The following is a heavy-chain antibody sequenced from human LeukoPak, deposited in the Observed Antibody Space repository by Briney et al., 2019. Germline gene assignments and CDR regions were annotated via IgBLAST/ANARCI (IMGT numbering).Heavy chain of an antibody. CDR1: GFTFSSYT. CDR3: ARDWHYAMDV. CDR2: INSDGGST. V-gene: IGHV3-74*01. Sequence: GGSLRLSCAASGFTFSSYTMNWVRQAPGKGLVWVSRINSDGGSTTYADSVKGRFTISRDNAKNTAYLQMNSLRGEDTAVYFCARDWHYAMDVWGQGTTVTVSS. J-gene: IGHJ6*02.